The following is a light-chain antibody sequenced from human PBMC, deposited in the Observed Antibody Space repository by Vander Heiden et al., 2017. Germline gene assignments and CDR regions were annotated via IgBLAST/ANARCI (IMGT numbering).Light chain of an antibody. CDR1: QGISSY. CDR2: AAS. J-gene: IGKJ4*01. Sequence: AIRMTQSPSSFSASTGDRVTITCRASQGISSYLGWYQQKPGKAPKLLIYAASTLQSGVPSRFSGSGSGTDFTLTISCLQSEDFATYYCQQYYSYPPLTFGGGTKVEIK. CDR3: QQYYSYPPLT. V-gene: IGKV1-8*01.